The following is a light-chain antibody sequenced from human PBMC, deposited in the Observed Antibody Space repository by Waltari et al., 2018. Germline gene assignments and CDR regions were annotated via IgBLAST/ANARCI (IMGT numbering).Light chain of an antibody. V-gene: IGKV1-5*03. CDR2: KAS. Sequence: DIQMTQSPSTLSASVGDRVTITCRASQTISSWLAWYQQKPGKAPKLLIYKASTLESGVPFRFSGSGSGTGFTLTISSLQPDDFATYYCQQYDRSPWTFGQGTRVEIK. J-gene: IGKJ1*01. CDR1: QTISSW. CDR3: QQYDRSPWT.